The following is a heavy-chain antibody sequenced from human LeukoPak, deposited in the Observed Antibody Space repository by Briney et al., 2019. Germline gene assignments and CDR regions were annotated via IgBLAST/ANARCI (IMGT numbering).Heavy chain of an antibody. D-gene: IGHD3-22*01. J-gene: IGHJ6*02. CDR3: ARRADYYDSSGYYYRGYYYYGMDV. Sequence: GESLKISCKGSGYSFTSYWIGWVRQMPGKGLEWMGIIYPGDSDTRYSPSFQGQVTISADKSISTAYLQWSSLKASDTAMYYCARRADYYDSSGYYYRGYYYYGMDVWGQGITVTVSS. CDR1: GYSFTSYW. V-gene: IGHV5-51*01. CDR2: IYPGDSDT.